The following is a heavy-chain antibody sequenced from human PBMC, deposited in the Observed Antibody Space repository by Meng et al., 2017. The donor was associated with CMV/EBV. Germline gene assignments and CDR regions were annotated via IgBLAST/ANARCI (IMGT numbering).Heavy chain of an antibody. CDR2: IKQDGSEE. Sequence: GESLKISCAASGFTFSSYWMSWVRQAPGKGLEWVANIKQDGSEEYYVDSVKGRSTISRDNAKNSLYLQMNSLRAEDTAVYYCASGVAGTSFDWFDPWGQGTLVTVSS. D-gene: IGHD6-19*01. J-gene: IGHJ5*02. CDR1: GFTFSSYW. V-gene: IGHV3-7*01. CDR3: ASGVAGTSFDWFDP.